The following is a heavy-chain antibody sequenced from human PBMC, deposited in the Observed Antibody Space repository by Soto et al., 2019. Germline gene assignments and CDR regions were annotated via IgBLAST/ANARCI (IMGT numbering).Heavy chain of an antibody. D-gene: IGHD4-4*01. J-gene: IGHJ4*02. V-gene: IGHV4-30-2*01. CDR1: GGSISSGGYS. CDR3: ASCPPLQDEPLFDY. Sequence: QLQLQESGSGLVKPSQTLSLTCAVSGGSISSGGYSWSWIRQPPGKGLEWIGYIYHSGSTYYNPSLKSRGTNTVGRAKKQVSLKPEPVTPPGPAREYLASCPPLQDEPLFDYWGQGTLVTVSS. CDR2: IYHSGST.